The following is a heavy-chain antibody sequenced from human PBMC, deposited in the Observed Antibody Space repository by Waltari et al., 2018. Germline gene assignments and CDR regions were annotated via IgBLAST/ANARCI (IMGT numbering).Heavy chain of an antibody. J-gene: IGHJ6*02. V-gene: IGHV3-23*01. CDR1: GFTLTSYT. CDR2: MSGSGLI. Sequence: EMQLLESGGGLAQPGGSVRLSCAASGFTLTSYTLNWVRQAPGGGREWVVLMSGSGLIDYADSVKGRFTISRDNSKNTVFLQMDSLRAEDTAVYYCAKDEGNRRAPTFGMDVWGRGTTVIVS. D-gene: IGHD3-16*01. CDR3: AKDEGNRRAPTFGMDV.